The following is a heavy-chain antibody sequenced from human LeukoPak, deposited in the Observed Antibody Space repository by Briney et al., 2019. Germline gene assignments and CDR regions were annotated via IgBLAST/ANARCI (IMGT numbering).Heavy chain of an antibody. V-gene: IGHV3-23*01. CDR3: GKSVRGVNHGMDV. Sequence: GGSLRLSCAASGFTFSSFAMSWVCQAPGQGLEWVSVISGSGGGTFFADSVKGRFTISRDNSKTTLYLQMNSLRAEDTAVYYCGKSVRGVNHGMDVWGQGTTVTVSS. D-gene: IGHD3-10*01. CDR1: GFTFSSFA. J-gene: IGHJ6*02. CDR2: ISGSGGGT.